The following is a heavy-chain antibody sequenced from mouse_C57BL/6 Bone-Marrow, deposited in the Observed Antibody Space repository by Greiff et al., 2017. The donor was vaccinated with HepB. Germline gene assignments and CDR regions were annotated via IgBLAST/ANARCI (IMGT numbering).Heavy chain of an antibody. CDR1: GYAFSSSW. CDR2: IYPGDGDA. J-gene: IGHJ2*01. CDR3: TRYQITRLDY. V-gene: IGHV1-82*01. Sequence: VQLQQSGPELVKPGASVKISCKASGYAFSSSWMNWVKQRPGKGLEWIGRIYPGDGDANYNGKFKGKATLTADKSSSTAYMQLSSLTSEDSAVYFCTRYQITRLDYWGQGTTLTVSS. D-gene: IGHD1-1*01.